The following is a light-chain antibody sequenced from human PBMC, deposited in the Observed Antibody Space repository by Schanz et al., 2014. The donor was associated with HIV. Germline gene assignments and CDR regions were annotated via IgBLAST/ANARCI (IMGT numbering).Light chain of an antibody. Sequence: DIVMTQSPLSLPVTPGEPASISCRSHQSLLHSDGYNYLDWYLQKPGQSPHVLIYSGSNRASGVPDRFSGSGSGTNFTLKISRVEAEDVGVYYCMQALQTPMYTFGQGTKLEIK. J-gene: IGKJ2*01. CDR2: SGS. CDR1: QSLLHSDGYNY. V-gene: IGKV2-28*01. CDR3: MQALQTPMYT.